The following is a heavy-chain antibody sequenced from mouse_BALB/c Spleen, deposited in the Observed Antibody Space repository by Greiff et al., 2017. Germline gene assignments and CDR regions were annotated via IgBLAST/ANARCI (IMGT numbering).Heavy chain of an antibody. CDR1: GYSITSGYY. V-gene: IGHV3-6*02. CDR3: ARWGDYDWFAY. Sequence: EVQLVESGPGLVKPSQSLSLTCSVTGYSITSGYYWNWIRQFPGNKLEWMGYISYDGSNNYNPSLNNRITIIRDTSKNQFFLKLNSVTTEDTATYYCARWGDYDWFAYWGQGTLVTVSA. CDR2: ISYDGSN. D-gene: IGHD2-4*01. J-gene: IGHJ3*01.